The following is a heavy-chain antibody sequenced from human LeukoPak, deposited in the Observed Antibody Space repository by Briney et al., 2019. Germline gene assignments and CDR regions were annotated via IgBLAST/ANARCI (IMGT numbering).Heavy chain of an antibody. CDR1: GYTFSGYN. CDR3: ARALYCSGGSCYYYYGMDV. Sequence: ASVKVSCKASGYTFSGYNIHWVRQAPGQGLEWMGRINPNSGGTNYAQKFQGRVTMTRDTSISTAYMELSRLRSDDTAVYYCARALYCSGGSCYYYYGMDVWGQGTTVTVPS. D-gene: IGHD2-15*01. V-gene: IGHV1-2*06. J-gene: IGHJ6*02. CDR2: INPNSGGT.